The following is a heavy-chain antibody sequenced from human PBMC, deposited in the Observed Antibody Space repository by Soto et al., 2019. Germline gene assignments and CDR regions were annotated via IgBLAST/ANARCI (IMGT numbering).Heavy chain of an antibody. Sequence: ASDYLFLPRPVFGVFIRSLGYSWILIRQPPGKGLEWVGDIYHNGSTYYTPSLTSRVTISVDRSKNQFSLKLSSVPAADTAMYYCARVLGQLLGAGANWSDPWGQGTLVTVSS. J-gene: IGHJ5*02. CDR2: IYHNGST. D-gene: IGHD3-10*01. CDR1: GVFIRSLGYS. V-gene: IGHV4-30-2*01. CDR3: ARVLGQLLGAGANWSDP.